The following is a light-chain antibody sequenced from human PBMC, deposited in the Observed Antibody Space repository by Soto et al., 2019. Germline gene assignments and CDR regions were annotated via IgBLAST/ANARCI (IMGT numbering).Light chain of an antibody. CDR1: QGISNY. CDR3: QKYTNVPT. V-gene: IGKV1-27*01. J-gene: IGKJ4*01. CDR2: AAS. Sequence: DIQMTQSPSSLSASVGDRVTITCRASQGISNYLAWYQQIPGKVPKLLISAASTLQSGVPSRFSRSGSGTHFTLTISSLQPEDVATYYCQKYTNVPTFGGGTKVEIK.